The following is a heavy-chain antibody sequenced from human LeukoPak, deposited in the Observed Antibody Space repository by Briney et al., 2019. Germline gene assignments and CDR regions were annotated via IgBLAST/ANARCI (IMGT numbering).Heavy chain of an antibody. CDR3: AKDKYSPNINNWFDP. CDR1: GFTFSSYA. Sequence: GGSLRLSCAASGFTFSSYAMSWVRQAPGRGLEWVSAISGSGGSTYYADSVKGRFTISRDNSKNTLYLQMNSLRAEDTAVYYCAKDKYSPNINNWFDPWGQGTLVTVSS. J-gene: IGHJ5*02. D-gene: IGHD5-18*01. V-gene: IGHV3-23*01. CDR2: ISGSGGST.